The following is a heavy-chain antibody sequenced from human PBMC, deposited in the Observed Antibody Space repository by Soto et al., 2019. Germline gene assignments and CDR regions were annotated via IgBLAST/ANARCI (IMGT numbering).Heavy chain of an antibody. CDR1: ILTFLNYA. V-gene: IGHV3-23*01. D-gene: IGHD6-6*01. CDR3: TKKCRWVGKRGLVFGD. CDR2: ISGSGDST. Sequence: PGVSLILSGAGSILTFLNYAMSWVRQAPGQGLEWVSAISGSGDSTYYAESVKGRFTISRDNSKNTLYLQMNSLRAEDTAVYYCTKKCRWVGKRGLVFGDLGQRFLVTVSS. J-gene: IGHJ4*02.